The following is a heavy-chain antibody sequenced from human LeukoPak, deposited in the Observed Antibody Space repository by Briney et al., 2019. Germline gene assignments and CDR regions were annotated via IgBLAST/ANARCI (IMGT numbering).Heavy chain of an antibody. D-gene: IGHD3-3*01. Sequence: SETLSLTCSVSGDSIRSHYWSWVRQPPGKGLEWIGYVSYNSVATNYDPSLKSRVTISVQTSKNQFSLKLSSVTAADTAVYYCARGFTSSLYPIFGVVNWFDPWGQGTLVTVSS. J-gene: IGHJ5*02. CDR1: GDSIRSHY. V-gene: IGHV4-59*11. CDR2: VSYNSVAT. CDR3: ARGFTSSLYPIFGVVNWFDP.